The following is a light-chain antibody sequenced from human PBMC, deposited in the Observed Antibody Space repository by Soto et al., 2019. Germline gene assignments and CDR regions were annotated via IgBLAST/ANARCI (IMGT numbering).Light chain of an antibody. CDR2: KVS. CDR1: QSLVSSDGNTY. CDR3: MQGTHWPWT. Sequence: DLVLTQSPLSLSVTLGQPASISCRSSQSLVSSDGNTYLNWFQQRPGRSPRRLIFKVSDRDSGVPDRFSGSGSGTDFTLKISRVEAEDVGIYYCMQGTHWPWTFGQGTKAEIK. J-gene: IGKJ1*01. V-gene: IGKV2-30*01.